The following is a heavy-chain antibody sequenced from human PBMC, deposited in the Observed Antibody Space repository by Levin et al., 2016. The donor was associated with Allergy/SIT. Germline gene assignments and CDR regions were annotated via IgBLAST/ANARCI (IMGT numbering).Heavy chain of an antibody. CDR3: ARDQGYSTVTTHDAFDI. CDR2: IIPIFGTA. D-gene: IGHD4-17*01. V-gene: IGHV1-69*01. J-gene: IGHJ3*02. Sequence: WVRQAPGQGLEWMGGIIPIFGTANYAQKFQGRVTITADESTSTAYMELSSLRSEDTAVYYCARDQGYSTVTTHDAFDIWGQGTMVTVSS.